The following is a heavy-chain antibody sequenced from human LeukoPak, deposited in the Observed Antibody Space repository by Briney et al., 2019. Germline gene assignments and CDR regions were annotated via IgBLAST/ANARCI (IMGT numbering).Heavy chain of an antibody. CDR3: ARDLSYYGSGSYYFDY. CDR1: GFTFSTYG. V-gene: IGHV3-33*01. Sequence: PGGSLRLSCAASGFTFSTYGMHWVRQAPGKGLEWVAVIWYDGNNKYYADSVKGRFTISRDNSKNTLYLQMNSLRAEDTAVYYCARDLSYYGSGSYYFDYWGQGTLVTVSS. J-gene: IGHJ4*02. CDR2: IWYDGNNK. D-gene: IGHD3-10*01.